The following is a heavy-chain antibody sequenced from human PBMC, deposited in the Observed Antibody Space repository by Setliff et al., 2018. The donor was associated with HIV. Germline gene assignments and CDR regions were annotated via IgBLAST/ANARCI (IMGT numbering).Heavy chain of an antibody. CDR1: GGSSGSSNYY. CDR3: ARLSLSGYGGSG. V-gene: IGHV4-39*01. J-gene: IGHJ4*02. CDR2: VHNSGST. D-gene: IGHD5-12*01. Sequence: SETLSLTCTVSGGSISGGSSGSSNYYWGWIRQPPGKGLEWIASVHNSGSTYYNSSLKSRITISLDTSKNQLSLRLRSVTAADTAVYYCARLSLSGYGGSGWGQGTLVTVSS.